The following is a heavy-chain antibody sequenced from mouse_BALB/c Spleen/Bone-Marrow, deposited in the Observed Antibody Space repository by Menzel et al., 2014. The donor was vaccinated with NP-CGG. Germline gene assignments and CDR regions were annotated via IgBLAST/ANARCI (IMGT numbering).Heavy chain of an antibody. CDR3: ARSVYYGSSYVDY. V-gene: IGHV3-2*02. J-gene: IGHJ2*01. Sequence: EVKVVESGPGLVKPSQSLSLTCTVTGYSITSDYAWNWIRQFPGNWKLEWMGYISYSGSTSYNPSLKSRISITRDTSKNQFFLQLNSVTTEDTATYYCARSVYYGSSYVDYWGQGTTLTVSS. CDR2: ISYSGST. D-gene: IGHD1-1*01. CDR1: GYSITSDYA.